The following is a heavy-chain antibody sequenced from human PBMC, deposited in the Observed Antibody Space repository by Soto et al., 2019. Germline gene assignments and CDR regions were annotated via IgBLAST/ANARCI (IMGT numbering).Heavy chain of an antibody. V-gene: IGHV3-30*18. CDR2: MSYDGTKE. J-gene: IGHJ4*02. D-gene: IGHD6-13*01. CDR1: GFTLSTYG. CDR3: AKEYGSTWIDH. Sequence: GGSLRLSCAASGFTLSTYGMHWVRQAPGKGLEWVAAMSYDGTKEYYADSVKGRFTISRDNSRNTLFLQLNSLRAEDTAVYYCAKEYGSTWIDHWGQGTLVTVSS.